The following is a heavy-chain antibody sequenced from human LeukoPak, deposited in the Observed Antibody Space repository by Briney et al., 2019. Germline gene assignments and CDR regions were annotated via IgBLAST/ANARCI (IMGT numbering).Heavy chain of an antibody. CDR3: AKRKLPSYYFDY. Sequence: PGGSLRLSCAASGFTFSSYAMSWVRQAPGKGLEWVSAISGSGGSTYYADSVKGRFTISRDNSKNTLYLQMSSLRAEDTAVYYCAKRKLPSYYFDYWGQGTLVTVSS. V-gene: IGHV3-23*01. J-gene: IGHJ4*02. CDR2: ISGSGGST. D-gene: IGHD2-15*01. CDR1: GFTFSSYA.